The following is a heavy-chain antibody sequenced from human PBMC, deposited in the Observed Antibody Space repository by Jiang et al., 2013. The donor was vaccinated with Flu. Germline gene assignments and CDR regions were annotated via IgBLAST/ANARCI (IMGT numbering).Heavy chain of an antibody. V-gene: IGHV4-39*01. CDR2: IYYSGST. CDR1: GGSISSSSYY. Sequence: GLVKPSETLSLTCTVSGGSISSSSYYWGWIRQPPGKGLEWIGSIYYSGSTYYNPSLKSRVTISVDTSKNQFSLKLSSVTAADTAVYYCARLAPLLPPDYWGQGTLVTVSS. CDR3: ARLAPLLPPDY. D-gene: IGHD3-10*01. J-gene: IGHJ4*02.